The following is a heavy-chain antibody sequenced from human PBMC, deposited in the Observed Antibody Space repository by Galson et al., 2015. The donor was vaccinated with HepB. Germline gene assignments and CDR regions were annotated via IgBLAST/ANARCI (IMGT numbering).Heavy chain of an antibody. V-gene: IGHV1-2*02. CDR3: ARDESTTSLDY. J-gene: IGHJ4*02. D-gene: IGHD2-2*01. CDR2: IIPSSGGT. Sequence: SVKVSCKASGSTFTNHYIHWVRQAPGQGLEWLGWIIPSSGGTNYGQKFQGRVTMTRDTSIRTAYMELGRLTSDDTAVYYCARDESTTSLDYWGQGTLVTVSS. CDR1: GSTFTNHY.